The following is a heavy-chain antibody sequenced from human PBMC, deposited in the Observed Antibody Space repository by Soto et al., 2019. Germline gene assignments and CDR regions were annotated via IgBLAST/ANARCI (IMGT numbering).Heavy chain of an antibody. Sequence: SGGSLRLSCAASAFTFSRYGMHWVRHAPGKGLEWVAVIWYDGSNKDYADSVKGRFTISRDNSKNTLYLQMNSLSAEDMAVYYCARDKWDLSGWYYVVYWGQGILVTVSS. V-gene: IGHV3-33*01. CDR3: ARDKWDLSGWYYVVY. CDR1: AFTFSRYG. D-gene: IGHD6-19*01. J-gene: IGHJ4*02. CDR2: IWYDGSNK.